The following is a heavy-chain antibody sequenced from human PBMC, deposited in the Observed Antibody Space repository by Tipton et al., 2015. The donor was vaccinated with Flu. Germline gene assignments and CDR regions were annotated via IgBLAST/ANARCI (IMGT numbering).Heavy chain of an antibody. CDR2: ITSSGDTR. CDR3: TRGDPYYYDRRTTHDAFDI. D-gene: IGHD3-22*01. J-gene: IGHJ3*02. CDR1: GFTFTNYE. V-gene: IGHV3-48*03. Sequence: SLRLSCAASGFTFTNYEMNWVRQAPGKGLEWVSYITSSGDTRHYADSVKGRFTISRDNAKNSLYLQMNSLRAEDTAVYYCTRGDPYYYDRRTTHDAFDIWGQGTMVTVSS.